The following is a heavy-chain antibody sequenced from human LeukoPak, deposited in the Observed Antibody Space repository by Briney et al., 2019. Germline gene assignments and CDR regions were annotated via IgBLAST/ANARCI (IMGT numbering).Heavy chain of an antibody. V-gene: IGHV3-13*04. CDR1: GFTFSSYD. J-gene: IGHJ4*02. Sequence: GGSLRLSCAASGFTFSSYDMHWVRQVTGKGLEWVSGIGTTGDTSYAGSVRGRFTISRENARNSLYLQMNSLRAGDTAVYYCARVQSRGYYYFDYWGQGTLATVSS. CDR2: IGTTGDT. CDR3: ARVQSRGYYYFDY. D-gene: IGHD3-22*01.